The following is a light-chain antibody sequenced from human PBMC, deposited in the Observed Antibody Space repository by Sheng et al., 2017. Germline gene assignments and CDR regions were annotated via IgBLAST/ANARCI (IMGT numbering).Light chain of an antibody. V-gene: IGKV1-39*01. CDR2: AAS. CDR1: QSISTY. CDR3: QQSYITLSWT. Sequence: DIQMTQSQSSLSASVGDRVTITCRASQSISTYLNWYQQKPGKAPKLLIYAASILQSGVPSRFSGSGSGTDFTLTISSLQPEDFATYYCQQSYITLSWTFGQGTKVEIK. J-gene: IGKJ1*01.